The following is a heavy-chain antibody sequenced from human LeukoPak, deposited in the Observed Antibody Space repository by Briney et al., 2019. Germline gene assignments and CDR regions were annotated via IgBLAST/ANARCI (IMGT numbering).Heavy chain of an antibody. CDR3: ATQSGSYSFDY. J-gene: IGHJ4*02. Sequence: GGALILSCAASGFTFSSYNMNRVRQAPGKGLEWVSSISSSSSYIYYADSVKGRFTISRDNAKNSLYLQMNSLRADDTAVEYCATQSGSYSFDYGGQRTLVTVSS. CDR2: ISSSSSYI. D-gene: IGHD1-26*01. CDR1: GFTFSSYN. V-gene: IGHV3-21*01.